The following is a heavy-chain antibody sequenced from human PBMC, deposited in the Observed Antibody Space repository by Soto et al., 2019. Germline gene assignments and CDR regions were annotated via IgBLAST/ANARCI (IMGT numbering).Heavy chain of an antibody. CDR1: GYSVTCYY. CDR3: ARGTNWNVDFDY. V-gene: IGHV1-46*03. CDR2: INPSGGSR. J-gene: IGHJ4*02. Sequence: ASVKVSCKASGYSVTCYYIHWVRQAPGQGLEWMGIINPSGGSRSNTQKVQGRVTMTRDTSTSTVYMELSSLRSEDTAMYYCARGTNWNVDFDYWGQGTLVTVSS. D-gene: IGHD1-1*01.